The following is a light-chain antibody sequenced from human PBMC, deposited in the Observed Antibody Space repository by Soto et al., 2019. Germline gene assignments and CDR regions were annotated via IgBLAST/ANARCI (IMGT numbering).Light chain of an antibody. CDR1: QSVSSSY. J-gene: IGKJ1*01. Sequence: EIVLTQSPGTLSLSPGERDTLSCRASQSVSSSYLAWYQQKPGQAPRLLIYGASSRATGIPDRFSGSGSGTDFTLTISRLEPEDFAVYYCQQYGSSPPLTFGQGTKVDIK. V-gene: IGKV3-20*01. CDR3: QQYGSSPPLT. CDR2: GAS.